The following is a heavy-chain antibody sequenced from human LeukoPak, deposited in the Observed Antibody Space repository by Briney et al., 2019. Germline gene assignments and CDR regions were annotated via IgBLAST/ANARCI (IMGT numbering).Heavy chain of an antibody. CDR2: IYRSGST. D-gene: IGHD3-22*01. CDR1: GFTVNNNY. V-gene: IGHV3-53*01. J-gene: IGHJ4*02. CDR3: AKERRITMIVVVITTFDY. Sequence: PGGSLRLSCAASGFTVNNNYMTWVRQAPGKGLEWVSVIYRSGSTYYTDSVKGRFTISRDNSKNTLYLQMNSLRAEDTAVYYCAKERRITMIVVVITTFDYWGQGTLVTVSS.